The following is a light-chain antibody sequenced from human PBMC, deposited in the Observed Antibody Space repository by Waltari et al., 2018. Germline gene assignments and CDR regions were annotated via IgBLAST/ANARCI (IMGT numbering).Light chain of an antibody. Sequence: DIQMTQSPSTLSASVGDRVTLTCRASQTISSWLAWYQQQPGKAPRLLIYRASTLEKGVPSRFSGSGSGTEFTLTISSLQPDDFATYYCQQYNSYSITFGQGTRLEIK. CDR2: RAS. CDR3: QQYNSYSIT. V-gene: IGKV1-5*03. CDR1: QTISSW. J-gene: IGKJ5*01.